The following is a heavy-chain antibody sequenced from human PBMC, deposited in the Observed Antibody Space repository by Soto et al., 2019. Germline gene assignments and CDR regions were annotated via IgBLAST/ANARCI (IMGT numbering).Heavy chain of an antibody. D-gene: IGHD1-26*01. CDR1: GASISSSY. CDR2: IFHSGNT. CDR3: ARHGRTSGSFSDSSVRTEFDY. V-gene: IGHV4-59*08. J-gene: IGHJ4*02. Sequence: SETLSLTCTVSGASISSSYWSWTRQSPLKVLEWFRYIFHSGNTYYKPSLKSRVTFSIDTSKNQFSLKLNSVTAADTAVYFCARHGRTSGSFSDSSVRTEFDYWGQGALVTVSS.